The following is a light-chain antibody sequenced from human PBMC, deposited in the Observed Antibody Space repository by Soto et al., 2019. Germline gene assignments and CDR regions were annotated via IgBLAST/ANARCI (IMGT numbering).Light chain of an antibody. V-gene: IGLV2-14*01. J-gene: IGLJ2*01. Sequence: QSVLTQPASVSGSPGQSISISCTGTSSDVGGYNYVSCYQQYPGKAPKLMIYDVSNRPSGVSNRFSGSKSGNTSSLTISGLQDEDESEDYCCSYTSSSTRVFGGGTNSPS. CDR3: CSYTSSSTRV. CDR2: DVS. CDR1: SSDVGGYNY.